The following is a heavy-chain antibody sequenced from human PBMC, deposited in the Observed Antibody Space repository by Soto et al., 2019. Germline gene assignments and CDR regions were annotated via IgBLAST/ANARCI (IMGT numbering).Heavy chain of an antibody. D-gene: IGHD6-13*01. J-gene: IGHJ4*02. CDR3: ARDAGSSGYPIYY. Sequence: QVQLVESGGGVVQPGRSLRLSCAASGFTFSSYGMHWVRQAPGKGLEWVAVIWYDGSNKYYADSVKGRFIISRDNSKNTRYLQMNSMRGEDTAVYYCARDAGSSGYPIYYWGQGTMVTVSS. CDR2: IWYDGSNK. V-gene: IGHV3-33*01. CDR1: GFTFSSYG.